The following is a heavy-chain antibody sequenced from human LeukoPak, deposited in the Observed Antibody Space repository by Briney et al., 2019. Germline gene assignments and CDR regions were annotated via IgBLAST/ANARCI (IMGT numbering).Heavy chain of an antibody. J-gene: IGHJ4*02. CDR2: IHHSGGT. D-gene: IGHD3-10*01. CDR1: GESMIGHY. CDR3: ARATASGSGRAYDH. Sequence: SETLSLTCAIYGESMIGHYWTWIRQPPGKRLEWIGEIHHSGGTNSNPSLKNRLTMSVDMSKNQFSLKLKSVTAADTAVYYCARATASGSGRAYDHWAQGNLVPVSS. V-gene: IGHV4-34*01.